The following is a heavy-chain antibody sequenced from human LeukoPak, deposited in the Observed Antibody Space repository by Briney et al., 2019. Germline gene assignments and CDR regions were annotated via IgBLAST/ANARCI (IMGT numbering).Heavy chain of an antibody. CDR1: GYTFTSYD. Sequence: ASVKVSCKASGYTFTSYDINWVRQATGQGLEWMGWMNPNSGNTGYAQKFQGRVTITRNTSISTAYMELSSLRSEDTAVYYCARGGSLLWFGETNYWGQXTLVTVSS. CDR2: MNPNSGNT. J-gene: IGHJ4*02. V-gene: IGHV1-8*01. D-gene: IGHD3-10*01. CDR3: ARGGSLLWFGETNY.